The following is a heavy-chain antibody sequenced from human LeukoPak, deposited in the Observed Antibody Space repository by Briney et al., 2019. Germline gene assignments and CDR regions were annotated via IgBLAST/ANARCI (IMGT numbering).Heavy chain of an antibody. V-gene: IGHV3-53*01. J-gene: IGHJ3*02. CDR2: IYGGGST. CDR3: ARGGSSSWYAFDI. CDR1: GFTVSSHY. D-gene: IGHD6-13*01. Sequence: GGSLRLSCAASGFTVSSHYMSWVRQAPGKGLEWVSIIYGGGSTYYADSVKGRFTISRDNSKNTLYLQMNSLRAEDTAVYYCARGGSSSWYAFDIWGQGTMVTVSS.